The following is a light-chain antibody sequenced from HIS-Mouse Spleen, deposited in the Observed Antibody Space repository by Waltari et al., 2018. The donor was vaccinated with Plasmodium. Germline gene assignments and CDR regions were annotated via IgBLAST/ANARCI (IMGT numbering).Light chain of an antibody. CDR3: YSTDSSGNHRV. J-gene: IGLJ3*02. CDR1: ALPKKY. V-gene: IGLV3-10*01. CDR2: EDS. Sequence: SYELTQPPSVSVSPGQTARITCSGDALPKKYAYWYQQKSGQAPVLVIYEDSKRPSGILDRFSGSSSGTMATLTISGAQVEDEADYYCYSTDSSGNHRVFGGGTKLTVL.